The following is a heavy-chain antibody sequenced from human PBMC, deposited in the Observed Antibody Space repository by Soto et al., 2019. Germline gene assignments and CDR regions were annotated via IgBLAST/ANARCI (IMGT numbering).Heavy chain of an antibody. V-gene: IGHV1-18*01. J-gene: IGHJ5*02. D-gene: IGHD3-3*01. CDR3: ARGGLYDFWSGISKDNWFDP. CDR2: ISTYNGNT. Sequence: ASVKVSCKASGYTFTNYGMRWVRQAPGQGLEWMGWISTYNGNTNYAQKLQGRVTMTTDTSTSTAYMELRSLRSDDTAVYYCARGGLYDFWSGISKDNWFDPWGQGTLVTVSS. CDR1: GYTFTNYG.